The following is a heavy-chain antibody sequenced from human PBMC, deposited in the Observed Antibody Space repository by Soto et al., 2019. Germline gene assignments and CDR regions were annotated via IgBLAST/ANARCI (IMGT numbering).Heavy chain of an antibody. V-gene: IGHV3-23*01. CDR1: GFFFSSYT. Sequence: EVQLLESGGGLVQPGGSVRLSCVGSGFFFSSYTMTWVRQAPGKGLEWVSSFSATSENTYYADSVRGRFTISRDNSKNTLFLQMNRLTAEDTAMYYCAKARDQQWVRLPFDYWGQGILVIVSS. D-gene: IGHD6-19*01. CDR2: FSATSENT. J-gene: IGHJ4*02. CDR3: AKARDQQWVRLPFDY.